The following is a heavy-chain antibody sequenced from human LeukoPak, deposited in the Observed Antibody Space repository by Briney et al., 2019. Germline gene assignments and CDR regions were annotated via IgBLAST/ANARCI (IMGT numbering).Heavy chain of an antibody. Sequence: PSETLSLTCTVSGGSISSYYWSWIRQPPGKGLEWIGYTYYSGNTNSNPSLKSRVTISVDTSRNEFSLKVNYVTAADTAVYYCARHLAARLGGARFSDYWGQGTLVTVSS. CDR3: ARHLAARLGGARFSDY. J-gene: IGHJ4*02. CDR1: GGSISSYY. CDR2: TYYSGNT. D-gene: IGHD2-21*01. V-gene: IGHV4-59*08.